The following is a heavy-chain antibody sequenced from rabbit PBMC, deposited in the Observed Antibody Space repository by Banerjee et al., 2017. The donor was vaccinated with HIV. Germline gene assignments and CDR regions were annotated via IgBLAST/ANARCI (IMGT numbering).Heavy chain of an antibody. Sequence: QEQLEESGGDLVKPEGSLTLTCTASGFSFSSSYWIWWVRQAPGKGLEWIGSIDTNSNNRHYASWAKGRFTISKTSSTTVTLQMTSLTAADTATYFCARDWAGSGGGRITFDLWGPGTLVTVS. V-gene: IGHV1S45*01. CDR1: GFSFSSSYW. D-gene: IGHD4-2*01. CDR3: ARDWAGSGGGRITFDL. CDR2: IDTNSNNR. J-gene: IGHJ4*01.